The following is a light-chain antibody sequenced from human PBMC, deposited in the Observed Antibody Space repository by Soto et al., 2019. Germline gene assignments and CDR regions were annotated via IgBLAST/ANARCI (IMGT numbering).Light chain of an antibody. CDR3: SSYTSATTYV. CDR2: DVS. Sequence: QSVLTQPASVSGSPGQSITISCTGTSSDVGAYNYASWYQQYPGEAPKVIIYDVSHRPAGVSNRFSGSKSGNTASLTISGLQTQDEADYYCSSYTSATTYVLGTGTKVTVL. J-gene: IGLJ1*01. CDR1: SSDVGAYNY. V-gene: IGLV2-14*01.